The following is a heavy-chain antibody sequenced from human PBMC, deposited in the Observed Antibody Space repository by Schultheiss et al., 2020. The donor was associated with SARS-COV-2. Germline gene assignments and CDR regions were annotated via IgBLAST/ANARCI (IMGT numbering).Heavy chain of an antibody. CDR1: GYTFTGYY. CDR3: ARDLAYQLLSPQVWFDP. Sequence: ASVKVSCKASGYTFTGYYMHWVRQAPGQGLEWMGWINPNSGGTNYAQKFQGRVTMTRDTSISTAYMELSRLRSDDTAVYYCARDLAYQLLSPQVWFDPWGQGTLGTGSS. CDR2: INPNSGGT. J-gene: IGHJ5*02. D-gene: IGHD2-2*01. V-gene: IGHV1-2*02.